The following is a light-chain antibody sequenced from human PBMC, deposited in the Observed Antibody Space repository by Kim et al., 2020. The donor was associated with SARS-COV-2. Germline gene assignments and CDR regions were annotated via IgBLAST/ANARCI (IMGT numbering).Light chain of an antibody. Sequence: SPGESATLSCRASQSVTNNYLAWYQQKPGQAPTLVIYGASTRATGIPDRFSGSGSGTDFTLTISRLEPEDFAVYYCQQYGTSPRTFGPGTKVDI. CDR2: GAS. CDR1: QSVTNNY. CDR3: QQYGTSPRT. J-gene: IGKJ3*01. V-gene: IGKV3-20*01.